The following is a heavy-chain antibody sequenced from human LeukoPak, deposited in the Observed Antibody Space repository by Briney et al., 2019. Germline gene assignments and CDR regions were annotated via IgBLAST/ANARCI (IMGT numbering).Heavy chain of an antibody. CDR1: NYSISSGYY. CDR2: IYHSGAT. CDR3: ASGDGYTFFDY. D-gene: IGHD5-24*01. Sequence: SETLSLTCAVSNYSISSGYYWGWIRQPPGKGLEWIGNIYHSGATYYNPSLKSRVTVSVDTSKNQTSPKLTSVTAADTAVYYCASGDGYTFFDYWGPGILVTVSS. V-gene: IGHV4-38-2*01. J-gene: IGHJ4*02.